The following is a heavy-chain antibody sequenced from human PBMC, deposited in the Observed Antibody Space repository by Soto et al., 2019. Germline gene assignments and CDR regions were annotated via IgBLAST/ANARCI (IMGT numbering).Heavy chain of an antibody. Sequence: ASVNVSCKASGYTFTGYYMHWVRQAPGQGLEWMGWINPNSGGTNYAQKFQGRVTMTRDTSISTAYMELSRLRSDDTAVYYCARGSEYSSSRYAFDIWGQGTMVTVSS. D-gene: IGHD6-6*01. CDR2: INPNSGGT. CDR1: GYTFTGYY. V-gene: IGHV1-2*02. CDR3: ARGSEYSSSRYAFDI. J-gene: IGHJ3*02.